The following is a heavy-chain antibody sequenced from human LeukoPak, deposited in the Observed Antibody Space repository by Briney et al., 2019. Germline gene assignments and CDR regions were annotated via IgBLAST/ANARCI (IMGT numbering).Heavy chain of an antibody. CDR3: ARCGGGNPRWFDP. CDR2: ISSSSSYI. Sequence: GGSLRLSCAASGFTFSSYSMNWVRQAPGKGLEWVSSISSSSSYIYYADSVKGRFTIFRDNAKNSMYLQMNSLRAEDTAVYYCARCGGGNPRWFDPWGQGTLVTVSS. CDR1: GFTFSSYS. D-gene: IGHD4-23*01. V-gene: IGHV3-21*01. J-gene: IGHJ5*02.